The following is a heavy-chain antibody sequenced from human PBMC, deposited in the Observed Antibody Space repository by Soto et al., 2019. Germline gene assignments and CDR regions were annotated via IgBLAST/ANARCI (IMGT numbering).Heavy chain of an antibody. D-gene: IGHD2-15*01. CDR1: GFTFSSYA. CDR2: ISASGGST. J-gene: IGHJ4*02. V-gene: IGHV3-23*01. Sequence: GGSLRLSCAASGFTFSSYAMSWVRQAPGKGLEWVSAISASGGSTYYADSVKARFTISRNNSKNTLYLQMNSLRAEDTAVDYCAKTAHCSGGSWYSDYWGQGTLVTVSS. CDR3: AKTAHCSGGSWYSDY.